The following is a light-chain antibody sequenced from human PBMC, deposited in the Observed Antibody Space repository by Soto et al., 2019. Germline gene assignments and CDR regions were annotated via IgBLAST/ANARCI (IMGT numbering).Light chain of an antibody. CDR2: DAS. Sequence: EIVLTQSPATLSLSPGERATLSCRASQSVSSYLAWYQQRPGQPPRLLMYDASNRATGIPARFSASGSGTDFTLTISSLEPEDFAVYYFQRRRNWPPTFGGGTRVEI. CDR3: QRRRNWPPT. CDR1: QSVSSY. V-gene: IGKV3-11*01. J-gene: IGKJ4*01.